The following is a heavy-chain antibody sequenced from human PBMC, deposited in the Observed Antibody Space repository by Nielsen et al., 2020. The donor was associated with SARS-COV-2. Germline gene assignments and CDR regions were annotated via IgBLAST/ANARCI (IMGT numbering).Heavy chain of an antibody. Sequence: GESLKISCTASGFTFSSSGMHWVRQAPGKGLEWVAAISYDGIYKYHADSVKGRFTISRDNSENTLYLQMSSLHQGPIGLPPGTLLQEHLWG. CDR1: GFTFSSSG. V-gene: IGHV3-33*05. CDR2: ISYDGIYK. J-gene: IGHJ6*01. CDR3: TLLQEHL.